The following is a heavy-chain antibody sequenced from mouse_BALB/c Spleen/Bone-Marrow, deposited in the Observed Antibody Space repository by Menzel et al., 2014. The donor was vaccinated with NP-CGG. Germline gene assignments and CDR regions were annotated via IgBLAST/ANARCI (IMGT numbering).Heavy chain of an antibody. CDR3: AGYYGTWFAY. J-gene: IGHJ3*01. CDR1: GLPFAGSF. D-gene: IGHD1-1*01. CDR2: XYAGTGVT. V-gene: IGHV1S132*01. Sequence: QVQLQQSGAELVKPGVSGNYSGRLPGLPFAGSFLGGLNQSLDRGLGGIAWXYAGTGVTTYNQNFTGKAQLTVDTSSSTAYMQFSSLTTEDSAIYYCAGYYGTWFAYWGQGTLVTVSA.